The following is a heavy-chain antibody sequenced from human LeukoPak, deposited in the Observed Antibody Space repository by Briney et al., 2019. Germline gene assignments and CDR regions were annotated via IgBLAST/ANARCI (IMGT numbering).Heavy chain of an antibody. V-gene: IGHV5-51*01. J-gene: IGHJ4*02. CDR1: GYSFSSNW. CDR3: TRATTWIQLGGYFDY. CDR2: IYPGDSDT. Sequence: GESLKISCKGSGYSFSSNWIGWVRQMPGKGLEWMGIIYPGDSDTRYSPSFQGQVTISADKSISTAYLQWSSLKASDTAMYYCTRATTWIQLGGYFDYWGQGTLVTVSS. D-gene: IGHD5-18*01.